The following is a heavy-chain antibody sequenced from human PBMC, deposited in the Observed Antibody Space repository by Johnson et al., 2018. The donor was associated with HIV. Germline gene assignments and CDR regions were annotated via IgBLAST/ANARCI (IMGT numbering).Heavy chain of an antibody. CDR3: AKEYSSSSRDLAN. V-gene: IGHV3-30*04. J-gene: IGHJ3*01. Sequence: QVQLVESGGGVVQPERSLRLSCSASGFTFSSYAMHWVRQAPGKGLEWVACISYDGSNKYYADSVKGRFTISRDNSKNTLYLQMNSLRAEDTAVYYCAKEYSSSSRDLANWGQGTMVTVSS. D-gene: IGHD6-6*01. CDR1: GFTFSSYA. CDR2: ISYDGSNK.